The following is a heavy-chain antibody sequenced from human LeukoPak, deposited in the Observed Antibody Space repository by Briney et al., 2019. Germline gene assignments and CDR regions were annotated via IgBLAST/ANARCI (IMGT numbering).Heavy chain of an antibody. CDR3: ARGDESGCYAY. J-gene: IGHJ4*02. CDR1: GFPFSSFW. CDR2: INSGGSST. V-gene: IGHV3-74*01. D-gene: IGHD1-26*01. Sequence: GGSLSLSCAPSGFPFSSFWMHCVPHAPGRGVVWVSRINSGGSSTSYAHSVKGRYTISRDNAKNTLYLQMNSLRAEDTAVYYCARGDESGCYAYWGQGTLVTVSS.